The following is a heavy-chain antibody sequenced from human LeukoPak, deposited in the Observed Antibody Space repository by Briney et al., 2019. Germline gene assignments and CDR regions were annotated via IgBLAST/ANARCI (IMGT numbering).Heavy chain of an antibody. D-gene: IGHD6-13*01. CDR2: ISSSSSYI. V-gene: IGHV3-21*01. CDR3: AREGIADPWFDP. J-gene: IGHJ5*02. Sequence: GGSLRLSCAASGFTFSSYSMNWVRQAPGKGLEWVSSISSSSSYIYYADSVKGRFTISRDNAKNSLYLQMNSLRAEDTAVYYCAREGIADPWFDPWGQGTLVTVSS. CDR1: GFTFSSYS.